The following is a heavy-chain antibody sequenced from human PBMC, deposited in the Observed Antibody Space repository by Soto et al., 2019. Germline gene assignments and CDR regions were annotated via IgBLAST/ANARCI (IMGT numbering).Heavy chain of an antibody. CDR1: GFTFSTFT. V-gene: IGHV3-23*01. D-gene: IGHD2-21*01. Sequence: GGSLRLSCVTSGFTFSTFTMSWVRQTPAKGLEWLAAISGSGISTYYADSVKGRFTISRDNSRDTLFLQMNTLRDEDTARYFCVKDPHATTYYYFAMDVWGQGTTVTVSS. CDR3: VKDPHATTYYYFAMDV. CDR2: ISGSGIST. J-gene: IGHJ6*02.